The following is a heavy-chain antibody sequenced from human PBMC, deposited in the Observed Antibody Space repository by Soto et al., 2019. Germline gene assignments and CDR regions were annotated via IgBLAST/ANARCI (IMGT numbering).Heavy chain of an antibody. V-gene: IGHV3-21*03. D-gene: IGHD2-15*01. CDR3: ARALTYCSGGSCYSEQYYYYYYGMDV. Sequence: EVQLVESGGGLVKPGGSLRLSCAASGFTFSSYSMNWVRQAPGKGLEWVSSISSSSSYIYYADSVKGRFTISRDNAKNSLYLQMNRLRDEDTAVYYCARALTYCSGGSCYSEQYYYYYYGMDVWGQGTTVTVSS. CDR1: GFTFSSYS. J-gene: IGHJ6*02. CDR2: ISSSSSYI.